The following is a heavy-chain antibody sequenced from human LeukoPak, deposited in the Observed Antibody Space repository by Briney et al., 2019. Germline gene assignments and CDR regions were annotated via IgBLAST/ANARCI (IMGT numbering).Heavy chain of an antibody. Sequence: SETLSLTCTVAGDSISSYYWSWIRQPPGKGLEWIGYIYYSGSTDYNPSLKSRVTISVDTSKKQFSLKLRSVTAADTAVYYCARGIRIVVVPAAWRDANWFDPWGQGTLVTVSS. D-gene: IGHD2-2*01. J-gene: IGHJ5*02. CDR1: GDSISSYY. V-gene: IGHV4-59*01. CDR2: IYYSGST. CDR3: ARGIRIVVVPAAWRDANWFDP.